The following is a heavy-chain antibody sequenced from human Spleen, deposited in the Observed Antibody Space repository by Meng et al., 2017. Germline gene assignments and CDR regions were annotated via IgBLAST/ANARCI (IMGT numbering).Heavy chain of an antibody. D-gene: IGHD6-19*01. CDR3: VRSSGWVRTGFDP. J-gene: IGHJ5*02. CDR2: IGHSGIT. Sequence: QPPLPESGPGMVKPSEALSPTCSVSGGSISTSGYYWGWIRQPPGKGLEWIGSIGHSGITYYTPSLKSRVTVSIDTSKSQFSLKLTSVTAADTAVYYCVRSSGWVRTGFDPWGQGTLVTVSS. V-gene: IGHV4-39*01. CDR1: GGSISTSGYY.